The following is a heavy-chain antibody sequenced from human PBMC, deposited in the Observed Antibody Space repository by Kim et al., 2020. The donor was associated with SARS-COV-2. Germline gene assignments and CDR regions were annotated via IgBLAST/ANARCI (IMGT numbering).Heavy chain of an antibody. D-gene: IGHD3-9*01. CDR1: GGSFSGYY. V-gene: IGHV4-34*01. CDR3: ARGPPRYRRNWVDP. Sequence: SETLSLTCAVYGGSFSGYYWSWIRQPPGKGLEWIGEINNSGSTNYNPSLKSRVTISVDTSKNQFSLKLSSVTAADTAVYYCARGPPRYRRNWVDPWGQGTLVTVSS. CDR2: INNSGST. J-gene: IGHJ5*02.